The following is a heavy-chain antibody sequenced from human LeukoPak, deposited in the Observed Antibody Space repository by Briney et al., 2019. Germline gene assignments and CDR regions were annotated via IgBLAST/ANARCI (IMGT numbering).Heavy chain of an antibody. J-gene: IGHJ3*02. CDR3: TTIFGVVSDDAFDI. CDR2: ISSSSSYI. V-gene: IGHV3-21*01. D-gene: IGHD3-3*01. CDR1: GFTFSSYS. Sequence: GGSLRLSCAASGFTFSSYSMKWVRQAPGKGVEGVSSISSSSSYIYYADSVKGRFTISRDNAKNSLYLQMTSLRAEDTAVYYCTTIFGVVSDDAFDIWGQGTMVTVSS.